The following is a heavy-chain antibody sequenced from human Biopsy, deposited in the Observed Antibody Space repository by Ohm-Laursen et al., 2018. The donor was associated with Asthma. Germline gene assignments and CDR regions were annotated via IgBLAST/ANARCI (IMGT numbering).Heavy chain of an antibody. CDR2: INSFFGTT. Sequence: SSVKVSCKSLGGTFNTYVIGWGRQAPGQGLGWMGGINSFFGTTTYPQKFQDRVTITADDSTSTVYMELSSLRSEDTAVYYCARKAGSCISRTCYSLDFWGQGTLVTVSS. D-gene: IGHD2-2*01. CDR3: ARKAGSCISRTCYSLDF. CDR1: GGTFNTYV. V-gene: IGHV1-69*13. J-gene: IGHJ4*02.